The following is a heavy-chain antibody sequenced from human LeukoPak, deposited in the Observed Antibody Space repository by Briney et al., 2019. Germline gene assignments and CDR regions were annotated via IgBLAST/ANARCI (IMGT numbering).Heavy chain of an antibody. CDR3: AKGTGWYYYYGMDV. CDR2: ISGSGGST. D-gene: IGHD1-14*01. CDR1: GFTFSSYA. V-gene: IGHV3-23*01. Sequence: GGSLRLSCAASGFTFSSYAMSWVRQAPGKGLESVSAISGSGGSTYYADSVKGRFTISRDNSKNTLYLQMNSLRAEDTAVYYCAKGTGWYYYYGMDVRGQGTTVTVSS. J-gene: IGHJ6*02.